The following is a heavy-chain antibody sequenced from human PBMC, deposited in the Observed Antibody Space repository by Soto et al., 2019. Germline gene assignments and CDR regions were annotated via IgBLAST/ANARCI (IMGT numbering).Heavy chain of an antibody. CDR3: ARSQDKRGYDITRDY. CDR1: GGSISSSSYY. CDR2: IYYSGST. V-gene: IGHV4-39*01. D-gene: IGHD5-12*01. J-gene: IGHJ4*02. Sequence: QLQLQESGPGLVKPSEPLSLTCTVSGGSISSSSYYWGWIRQPPGKGLEWIGSIYYSGSTYYNPSLKSRVTISVDTSKNQFSLKLSSVAAADTAVYYCARSQDKRGYDITRDYWVQGTLDTVSS.